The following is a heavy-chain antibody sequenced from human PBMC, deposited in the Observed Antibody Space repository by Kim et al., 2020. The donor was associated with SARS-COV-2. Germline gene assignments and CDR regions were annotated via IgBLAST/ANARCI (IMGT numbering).Heavy chain of an antibody. CDR1: GGSISSSSYY. Sequence: SETLSLTCTVSGGSISSSSYYWGWIRQPPGKGLEWIGSIYYSGSTYYNPSLKSRVTISVDTSKNQFSLTLSSVTAADTAVYYCARHIDLWGHYDILTGYYYSIDVWGHGTTVTVSS. CDR2: IYYSGST. J-gene: IGHJ6*02. CDR3: ARHIDLWGHYDILTGYYYSIDV. V-gene: IGHV4-39*01. D-gene: IGHD3-9*01.